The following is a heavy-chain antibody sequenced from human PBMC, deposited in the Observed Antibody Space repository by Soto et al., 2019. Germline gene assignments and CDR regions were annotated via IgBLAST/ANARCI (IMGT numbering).Heavy chain of an antibody. CDR3: AKTRGGLRPYYFDY. D-gene: IGHD5-12*01. Sequence: GGSLRLSCAASGFTFSSYAMSWVRQAPGKGLEWVSAISGSGGSKYYADSVKGRFTISRNNSKNTLYLQMNSLRAEDTAVYYCAKTRGGLRPYYFDYWGQGTLVTVSS. V-gene: IGHV3-23*01. CDR2: ISGSGGSK. CDR1: GFTFSSYA. J-gene: IGHJ4*02.